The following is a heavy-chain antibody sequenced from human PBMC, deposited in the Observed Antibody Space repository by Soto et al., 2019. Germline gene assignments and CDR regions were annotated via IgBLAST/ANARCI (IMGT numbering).Heavy chain of an antibody. D-gene: IGHD3-10*01. CDR2: LIPIFGTT. V-gene: IGHV1-69*01. Sequence: QVQLVQSGTEVKKPGSSVKVSCKASGGTFRSNAISWVRQAPGQGLEWMGGLIPIFGTTNYAQKFQGRVTTTADESASTAYMQLSILRSDATAVYYCASLPTFYYGSWYGMDVWGQGTTVTVSS. J-gene: IGHJ6*02. CDR1: GGTFRSNA. CDR3: ASLPTFYYGSWYGMDV.